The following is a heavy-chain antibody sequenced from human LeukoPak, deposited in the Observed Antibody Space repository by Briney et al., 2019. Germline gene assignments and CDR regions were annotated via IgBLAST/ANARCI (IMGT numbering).Heavy chain of an antibody. CDR2: IWYDASNK. J-gene: IGHJ4*02. Sequence: GGSLRLSCAASGFTFSNYGMHWVRQAPGKGLEWVAVIWYDASNKYYAGSVQGRFTISRDNSKNTLYLQMNRLRAEDTAVYYCVRDSFCSGGSCYSGLFDYWGQGALVTVSS. CDR3: VRDSFCSGGSCYSGLFDY. CDR1: GFTFSNYG. D-gene: IGHD2-15*01. V-gene: IGHV3-33*01.